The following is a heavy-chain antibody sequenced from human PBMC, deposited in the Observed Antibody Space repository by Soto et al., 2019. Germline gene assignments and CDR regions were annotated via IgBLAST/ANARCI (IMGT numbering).Heavy chain of an antibody. D-gene: IGHD3-22*01. CDR2: IIPIFGTA. CDR3: AATVYYSDSSGYGDDAFDI. CDR1: GGTFSSYA. Sequence: QVQLVQSGAEVKKPGSSVKVSCKASGGTFSSYAISWVRQAPGQGLEWMGGIIPIFGTANYAQKCQGRVTITAEKSTRTAYMELSRLRSEDTAVYYCAATVYYSDSSGYGDDAFDIWGQGAMVTVSS. J-gene: IGHJ3*02. V-gene: IGHV1-69*06.